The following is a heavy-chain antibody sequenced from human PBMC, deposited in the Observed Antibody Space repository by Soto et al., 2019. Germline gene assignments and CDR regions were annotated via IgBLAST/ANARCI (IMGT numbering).Heavy chain of an antibody. CDR3: ARDLSARITIFGVVSRSYGMDV. V-gene: IGHV4-59*01. Sequence: PSETLSLTCTVSGGSISSNYWSGIRKPPGKGLEGIGYIYYSGSTNYNPSPKRRVTISVDTSKNQFSLKLSSVTAADTAVYYWARDLSARITIFGVVSRSYGMDVCGQGTTVTVS. D-gene: IGHD3-3*01. J-gene: IGHJ6*02. CDR1: GGSISSNY. CDR2: IYYSGST.